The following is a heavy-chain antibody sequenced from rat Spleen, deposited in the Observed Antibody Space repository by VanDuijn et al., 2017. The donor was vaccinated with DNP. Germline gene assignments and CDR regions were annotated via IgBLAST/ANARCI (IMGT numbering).Heavy chain of an antibody. CDR3: ARYPETSYIYFPEAY. D-gene: IGHD1-2*01. V-gene: IGHV2-30*01. CDR2: IGTGGTT. J-gene: IGHJ3*01. Sequence: QVQLKESGPGLVQPSQTLSLACTVSGFSLTSHHVHWVRQPSGKGLEWMGIIGTGGTTEYNPILKSRLSISRDTSKSKVLLQMNRLQADRTGTHYCARYPETSYIYFPEAYWGQGTMVIVSS. CDR1: GFSLTSHH.